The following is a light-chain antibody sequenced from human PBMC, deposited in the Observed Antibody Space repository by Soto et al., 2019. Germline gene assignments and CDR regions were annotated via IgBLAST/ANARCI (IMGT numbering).Light chain of an antibody. J-gene: IGKJ2*01. CDR2: DAS. Sequence: EIVLTQSPGTLSLSPGERATLSCRASQSISRYLAWYQHKPGQAPRLLIYDASNRATGIPARFSGSGSGTDFTITISSLEPEDFAIYYCQQRSNWPPYTFGQGTKLEIK. CDR1: QSISRY. CDR3: QQRSNWPPYT. V-gene: IGKV3-11*01.